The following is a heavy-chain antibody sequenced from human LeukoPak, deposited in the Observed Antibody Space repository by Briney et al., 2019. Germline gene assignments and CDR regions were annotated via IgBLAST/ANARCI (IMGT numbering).Heavy chain of an antibody. V-gene: IGHV3-23*01. Sequence: PGGSLRLSCAASGFTFSSYAMNWVRQAPGKGLEWVSGTGSTGVSTFYADSVKGRFTVSRDNSKNTLYLQMNSLRAEDTAVYYCAKPHSYGQYYFDYWGQGTLVTVSS. CDR2: TGSTGVST. D-gene: IGHD5-18*01. CDR1: GFTFSSYA. CDR3: AKPHSYGQYYFDY. J-gene: IGHJ4*02.